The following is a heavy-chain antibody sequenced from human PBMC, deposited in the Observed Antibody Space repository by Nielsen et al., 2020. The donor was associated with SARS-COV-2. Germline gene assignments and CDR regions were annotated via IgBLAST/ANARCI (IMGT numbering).Heavy chain of an antibody. Sequence: GGSLRLSCAASGFIFSNYVMSWVRQAPGRGLEWVSALTGDSGSTYYLDSVKGRFTISRDNSNNTLYLQMNSLRAEDTAIYYCAKSIPVGPAAIPSWFDPWGQGTLVTVSS. CDR3: AKSIPVGPAAIPSWFDP. CDR2: LTGDSGST. CDR1: GFIFSNYV. V-gene: IGHV3-23*01. J-gene: IGHJ5*02. D-gene: IGHD2-2*01.